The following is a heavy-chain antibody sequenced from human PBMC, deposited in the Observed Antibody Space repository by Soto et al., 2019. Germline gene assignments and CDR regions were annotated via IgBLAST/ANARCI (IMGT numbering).Heavy chain of an antibody. CDR3: SKGTPQQAGILDS. J-gene: IGHJ4*02. CDR1: GFTFSNYW. CDR2: INTDGSTT. D-gene: IGHD6-19*01. V-gene: IGHV3-74*01. Sequence: EVQLVESGGGLVQPGGSLRLSCAASGFTFSNYWMHWVRQAPGKGLVWVSRINTDGSTTTYADSVKGLFTSSRDNAKNTLYLQMNSLRAEDTAVYYCSKGTPQQAGILDSWGQGTLLTVSS.